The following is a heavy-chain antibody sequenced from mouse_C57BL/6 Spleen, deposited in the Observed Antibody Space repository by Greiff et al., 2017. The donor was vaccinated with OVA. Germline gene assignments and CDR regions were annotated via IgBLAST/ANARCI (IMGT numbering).Heavy chain of an antibody. CDR2: IDPETGGT. V-gene: IGHV1-15*01. Sequence: VQLQQSGAELVRPGASVTLSCKASGYTFTDYEMHWVKQTPVHGLEWIGAIDPETGGTAYNQKFKGKATLTAEKSSSTAYMELRSLTSEDSAVVYCTRKGYYSNLWFAYWGQGTLVTVSA. CDR1: GYTFTDYE. J-gene: IGHJ3*01. D-gene: IGHD2-5*01. CDR3: TRKGYYSNLWFAY.